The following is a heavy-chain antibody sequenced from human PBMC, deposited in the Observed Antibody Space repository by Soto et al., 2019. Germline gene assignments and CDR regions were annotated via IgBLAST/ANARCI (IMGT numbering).Heavy chain of an antibody. CDR2: ITGSGGST. D-gene: IGHD3-10*01. CDR1: GFTFSTYA. CDR3: MKQRGNPSCAFDI. Sequence: EVQLVESGGGLVQPGGSLRLSCVASGFTFSTYAMSWVRQAPGKGLEWVAGITGSGGSTYYADSVKGRFTISRDNSKSTVSRHLKSLRAEDKAGYKCMKQRGNPSCAFDIWGQGTMVTVSS. V-gene: IGHV3-23*04. J-gene: IGHJ3*02.